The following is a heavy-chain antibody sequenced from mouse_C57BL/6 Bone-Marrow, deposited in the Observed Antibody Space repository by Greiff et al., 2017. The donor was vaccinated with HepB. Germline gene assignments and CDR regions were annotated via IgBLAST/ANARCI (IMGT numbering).Heavy chain of an antibody. V-gene: IGHV2-2*01. Sequence: VKLQESGPGLVQPSQSLSITCTVSGFSLTSYGVHWVRQSPGKGLEWLGVIWSGGSTDYNAAFISRLSISKDNSKSQVFFKMNSLQADDTAIYYCARNRLSYDGYYYAMDYWGQGTSVTVSS. CDR2: IWSGGST. J-gene: IGHJ4*01. CDR1: GFSLTSYG. D-gene: IGHD2-3*01. CDR3: ARNRLSYDGYYYAMDY.